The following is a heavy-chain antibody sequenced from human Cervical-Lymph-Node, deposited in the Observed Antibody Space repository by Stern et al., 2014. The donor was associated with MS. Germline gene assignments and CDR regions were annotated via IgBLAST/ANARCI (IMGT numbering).Heavy chain of an antibody. CDR1: GFPFGSYT. CDR3: ARDLVGTYGY. D-gene: IGHD2-21*02. J-gene: IGHJ4*02. V-gene: IGHV3-21*01. Sequence: EDQLVESGGGLVKPGGSLRLSCTASGFPFGSYTMNWVRQAPGKGLEWVASISTSSRYKFYTDSLKGRFTISRDNAKNSLYLQMNSLRAEDTAVYYCARDLVGTYGYWGQGTLVTVSS. CDR2: ISTSSRYK.